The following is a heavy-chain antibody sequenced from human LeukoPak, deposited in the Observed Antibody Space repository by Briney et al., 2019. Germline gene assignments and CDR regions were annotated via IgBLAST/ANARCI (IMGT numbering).Heavy chain of an antibody. CDR1: GFTFDDYA. D-gene: IGHD6-19*01. Sequence: GGSLRLSCAASGFTFDDYAMHWVRQAPGKGLEWVSFISGDGGSTYYADSAKGRFTISRDNSKNSLYLQMNSLRTEDTALYYCAKVGRASGWYVFDYWGQGTLVTVSS. CDR3: AKVGRASGWYVFDY. V-gene: IGHV3-43*02. J-gene: IGHJ4*02. CDR2: ISGDGGST.